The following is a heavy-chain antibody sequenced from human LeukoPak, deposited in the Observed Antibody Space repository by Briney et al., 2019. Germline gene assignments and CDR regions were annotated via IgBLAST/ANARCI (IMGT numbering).Heavy chain of an antibody. CDR2: ISSSGSTI. J-gene: IGHJ6*02. Sequence: EPGGSLRLSCAAPGFTFSSYEMNWVRQAPGKGLEWVSYISSSGSTIYYADSVKGRFTISRDNAKNSLYLQMNSLRAEDTAVYYCARDWKLRFLEWSDGMDVWGQGTTVTVSS. D-gene: IGHD3-3*01. CDR1: GFTFSSYE. CDR3: ARDWKLRFLEWSDGMDV. V-gene: IGHV3-48*03.